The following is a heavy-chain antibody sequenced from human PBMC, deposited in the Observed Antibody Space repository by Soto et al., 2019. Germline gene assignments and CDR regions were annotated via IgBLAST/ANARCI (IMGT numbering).Heavy chain of an antibody. CDR3: ARDIVVVPRYGMDV. Sequence: QVQLVQSGAEVKKPGSSVKVSCKASGGTFSSYAISWVRQAPGQGPEWMGGIIPIFGTANYAQKFQGRVTITADESTSTAYMELSSLRSEDTAVYYCARDIVVVPRYGMDVWGQGTTVTVSS. CDR2: IIPIFGTA. D-gene: IGHD2-2*01. CDR1: GGTFSSYA. V-gene: IGHV1-69*01. J-gene: IGHJ6*02.